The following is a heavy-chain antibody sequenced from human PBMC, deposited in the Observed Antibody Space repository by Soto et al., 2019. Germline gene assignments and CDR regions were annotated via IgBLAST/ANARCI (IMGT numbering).Heavy chain of an antibody. J-gene: IGHJ5*02. D-gene: IGHD4-17*01. CDR3: AKDPDYGGNVRPHWFHP. CDR2: ISGSGGST. Sequence: GGSLRLSCAASGFTFSSYAMSWVRQAPGKGLEWVSAISGSGGSTYYADSVKGRFTISRDNSKNTLYLQMNSLRAEDTAVYYCAKDPDYGGNVRPHWFHPWGQGTLVTVPS. V-gene: IGHV3-23*01. CDR1: GFTFSSYA.